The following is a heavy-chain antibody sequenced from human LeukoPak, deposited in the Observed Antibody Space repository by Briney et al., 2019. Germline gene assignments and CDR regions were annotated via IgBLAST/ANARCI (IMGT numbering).Heavy chain of an antibody. J-gene: IGHJ6*03. CDR2: IYTSGST. D-gene: IGHD2-15*01. CDR3: AREVGYCSGGSCYSSYYYMDA. V-gene: IGHV4-4*07. CDR1: GGSISSYY. Sequence: SETLSLTCTVSGGSISSYYWSWIRQPAGKGLEWIGRIYTSGSTNYNPSLKSRVTMSVDTSKNQFSLKLSSVTAADTAVYYCAREVGYCSGGSCYSSYYYMDAWGKGTTVTVSS.